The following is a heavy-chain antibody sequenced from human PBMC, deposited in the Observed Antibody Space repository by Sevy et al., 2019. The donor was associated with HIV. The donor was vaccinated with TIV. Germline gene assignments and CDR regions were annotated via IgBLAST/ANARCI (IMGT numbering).Heavy chain of an antibody. CDR1: GFTFSSYG. CDR3: AKEEGGSWFDP. Sequence: GGSLRLSCAASGFTFSSYGMHWVRQAPGKGLEWVAVISYDGSNKYYADFVKGRFTISRANSKNTLYLQMNSLRAEDTAVYYCAKEEGGSWFDPWGQGTLVTVSS. J-gene: IGHJ5*02. V-gene: IGHV3-30*18. CDR2: ISYDGSNK.